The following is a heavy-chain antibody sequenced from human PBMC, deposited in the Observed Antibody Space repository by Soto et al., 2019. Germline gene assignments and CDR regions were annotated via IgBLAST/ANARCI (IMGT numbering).Heavy chain of an antibody. CDR2: IKQDGSEK. Sequence: GGSLRLSCAASGFTFSNAWMNWVRQAPGKGLEWVANIKQDGSEKYYVDSVKGRFTISRDNAKNSLYLQMNSLRAEDTAVYYCARDRGNIVATRNDYWGQGTLVTVSS. CDR3: ARDRGNIVATRNDY. D-gene: IGHD5-12*01. CDR1: GFTFSNAW. J-gene: IGHJ4*02. V-gene: IGHV3-7*01.